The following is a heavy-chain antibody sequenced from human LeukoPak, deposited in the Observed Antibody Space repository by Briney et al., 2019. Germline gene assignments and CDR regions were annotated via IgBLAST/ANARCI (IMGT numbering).Heavy chain of an antibody. CDR1: GGSISSSNW. D-gene: IGHD6-19*01. J-gene: IGHJ4*02. Sequence: SETLSLTCAVSGGSISSSNWWSWVRQPPGKGLEWIGEIYHSGSTNYNPSLKSRVTISVDKSKNQFSLKLSSVTAADTAVYYCARDRSSGWYEGMGYWGQGTLVTVSS. V-gene: IGHV4-4*02. CDR3: ARDRSSGWYEGMGY. CDR2: IYHSGST.